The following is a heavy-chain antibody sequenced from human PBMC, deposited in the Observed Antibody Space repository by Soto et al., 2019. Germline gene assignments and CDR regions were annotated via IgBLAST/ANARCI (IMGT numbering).Heavy chain of an antibody. D-gene: IGHD3-3*01. J-gene: IGHJ5*02. CDR2: IIPIFGTA. Sequence: QVQLVQSGAEVKKPGSSVKVSCKASGGTFSSYAISWVRQAPGQGLEWMGGIIPIFGTANYAQKFQGRVTITADESTSTAYRELSSLRSEDTAVYYCAGGGVRLWSGYYNWFDPWGQGTLVTVSS. V-gene: IGHV1-69*12. CDR1: GGTFSSYA. CDR3: AGGGVRLWSGYYNWFDP.